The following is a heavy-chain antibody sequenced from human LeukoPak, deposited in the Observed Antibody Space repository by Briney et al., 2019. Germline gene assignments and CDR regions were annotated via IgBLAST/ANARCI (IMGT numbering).Heavy chain of an antibody. V-gene: IGHV3-33*01. CDR1: GFTSSSYG. D-gene: IGHD2-2*01. CDR3: ARESGVVPAEMSPLDY. Sequence: GRSLRLSCAASGFTSSSYGMHWVRQAPGKGLEWVAVIWYDGSNKYYADSVKGRFTISRDNSKNTLYLQMNSLRAEDTAVYYCARESGVVPAEMSPLDYWGQGTLVTVSS. J-gene: IGHJ4*02. CDR2: IWYDGSNK.